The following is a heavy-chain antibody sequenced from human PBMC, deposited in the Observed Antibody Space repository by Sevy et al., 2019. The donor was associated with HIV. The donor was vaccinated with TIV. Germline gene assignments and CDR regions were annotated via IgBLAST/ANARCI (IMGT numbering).Heavy chain of an antibody. CDR3: ATLFHHSSQFDC. Sequence: GGSLRLSCAASGFTFSSYSMNWVRQAPGKGLEWVSYISNISRTIYYADSVRGRFTISRDNAKNSLYLQMNSLRDEDTAVYYCATLFHHSSQFDCRGQGTLVTVSS. D-gene: IGHD5-18*01. CDR2: ISNISRTI. CDR1: GFTFSSYS. J-gene: IGHJ4*02. V-gene: IGHV3-48*02.